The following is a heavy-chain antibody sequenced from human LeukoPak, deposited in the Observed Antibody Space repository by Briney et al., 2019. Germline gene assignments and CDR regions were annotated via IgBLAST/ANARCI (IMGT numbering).Heavy chain of an antibody. V-gene: IGHV4-59*01. CDR1: GGSISSYY. CDR2: IYYSGST. CDR3: ARRVRGYLYGMDV. Sequence: PSETLSLTCTVSGGSISSYYWSWIRQPPGKGLEWIGYIYYSGSTNYNPSLKSRVTISVDTSKNQFSLKLSSVTAADTAVYYCARRVRGYLYGMDVWGHGTTVTVSS. J-gene: IGHJ6*02. D-gene: IGHD5-12*01.